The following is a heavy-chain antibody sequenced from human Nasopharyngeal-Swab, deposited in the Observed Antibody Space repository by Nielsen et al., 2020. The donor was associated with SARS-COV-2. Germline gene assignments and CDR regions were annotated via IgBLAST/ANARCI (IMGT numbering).Heavy chain of an antibody. D-gene: IGHD2-21*02. Sequence: GESLKISCAGSRYIFGSFWMNWVRQTPGKGLEWVANINEDGSEKYYVDSVKGRFTVSRDKAKNSLFLQMDSLRVEDKAVDYCRVTGPFTGYFDYWGQGTLVTVSS. V-gene: IGHV3-7*01. CDR3: RVTGPFTGYFDY. CDR1: RYIFGSFW. CDR2: INEDGSEK. J-gene: IGHJ4*02.